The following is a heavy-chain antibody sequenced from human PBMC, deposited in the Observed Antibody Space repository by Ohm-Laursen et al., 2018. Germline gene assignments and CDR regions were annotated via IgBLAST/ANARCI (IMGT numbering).Heavy chain of an antibody. CDR2: INSDGSST. Sequence: GSLRLSCAASGFTFSSYWMHWVRQAPGKGLVWVSRINSDGSSTSYADSVKGRFTISRDNAKNTLYLQMNSLRAEDTAVYYCARVRADILTGYQSGSDAFDIWGQGTMVTVSS. V-gene: IGHV3-74*01. CDR1: GFTFSSYW. D-gene: IGHD3-9*01. CDR3: ARVRADILTGYQSGSDAFDI. J-gene: IGHJ3*02.